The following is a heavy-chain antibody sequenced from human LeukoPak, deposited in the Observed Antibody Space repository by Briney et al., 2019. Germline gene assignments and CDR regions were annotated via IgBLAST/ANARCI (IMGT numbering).Heavy chain of an antibody. CDR1: GFTFSSYA. V-gene: IGHV3-30*04. CDR2: ISSDGSNK. J-gene: IGHJ4*02. D-gene: IGHD2-2*01. CDR3: ARDSVAPAVHYYFDY. Sequence: PRGSLRLSCAASGFTFSSYAMHWVRQAPGKGLEWVAVISSDGSNKYYADSVKGRFTISRDNSKNTLYLQMSSLRAEDTAVYYCARDSVAPAVHYYFDYWGQGTLVTVSS.